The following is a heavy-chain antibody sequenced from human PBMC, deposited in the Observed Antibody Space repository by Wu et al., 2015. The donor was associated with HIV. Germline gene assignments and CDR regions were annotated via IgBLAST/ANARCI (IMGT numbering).Heavy chain of an antibody. CDR3: TTLRGGYYAGSDIPAAFDI. J-gene: IGHJ3*02. CDR1: GYTLSKLS. Sequence: QVPAWYSLGREVEEGLGPSVKVSCKVSGYTLSKLSMHWVRQTPGKGLEWMGGFDPKDGEIVYAQNFQGRLTMTEDTSTDTAYVELRSLRFEDTAVYYCTTLRGGYYAGSDIPAAFDIWGQGTMVTVSP. CDR2: FDPKDGEI. V-gene: IGHV1-24*01. D-gene: IGHD3-10*01.